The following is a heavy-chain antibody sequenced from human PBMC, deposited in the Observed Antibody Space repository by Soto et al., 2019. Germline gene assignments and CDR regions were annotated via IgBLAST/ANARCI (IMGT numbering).Heavy chain of an antibody. CDR1: GFTFSSYA. J-gene: IGHJ4*02. D-gene: IGHD5-12*01. V-gene: IGHV3-23*01. Sequence: GGSLRLSCAASGFTFSSYAMSWVRQAPGKGLEWVSAISGSGGSTYYADSVKGRFTISRDNSKNTLYLQMNSLRAEDTAVYYCAGTYRGYSGYETGPQFDYWGQGTLVTVSS. CDR2: ISGSGGST. CDR3: AGTYRGYSGYETGPQFDY.